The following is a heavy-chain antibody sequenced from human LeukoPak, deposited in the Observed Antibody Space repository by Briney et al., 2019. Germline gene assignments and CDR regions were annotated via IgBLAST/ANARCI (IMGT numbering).Heavy chain of an antibody. CDR3: AKEMVDSGSYYAAMDV. CDR1: GYTFSSYD. Sequence: ASLKVSCKASGYTFSSYDINWVPQATGQGLEWLGWKNHNSGNSGYAQKFQGRDTMTRKTSISTAYMELSSLRSEDTAVYYCAKEMVDSGSYYAAMDVWGKGTTVTVSS. V-gene: IGHV1-8*01. J-gene: IGHJ6*04. D-gene: IGHD1-26*01. CDR2: KNHNSGNS.